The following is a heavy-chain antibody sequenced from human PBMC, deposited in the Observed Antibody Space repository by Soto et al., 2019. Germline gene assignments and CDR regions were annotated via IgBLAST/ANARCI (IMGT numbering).Heavy chain of an antibody. CDR1: GFTFSSYG. D-gene: IGHD6-13*01. V-gene: IGHV3-30*18. Sequence: PGGSLRLSCAASGFTFSSYGMHWVRQAPGKGLEWVAVISYDGSNKYYADSVKGRFTISRDNSKNTLYLQMNSLRAEDTAVYYCAKDWGQQLVYELDYWGQGTLVTVSS. J-gene: IGHJ4*02. CDR3: AKDWGQQLVYELDY. CDR2: ISYDGSNK.